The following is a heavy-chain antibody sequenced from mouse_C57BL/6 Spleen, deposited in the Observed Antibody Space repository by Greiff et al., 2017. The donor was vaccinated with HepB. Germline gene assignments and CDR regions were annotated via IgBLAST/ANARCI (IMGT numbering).Heavy chain of an antibody. CDR3: TATIVTPFDY. J-gene: IGHJ2*01. D-gene: IGHD2-5*01. V-gene: IGHV5-9-1*02. CDR1: GFTFSSYA. CDR2: ISSGGDYI. Sequence: EVKLMESGEGLVKPGGSLKLSCAASGFTFSSYAMSWVRQTPEKRLEWVAYISSGGDYIYYADTVKGRITISRDNARNTLYLQMSSLKSEDTAMYYCTATIVTPFDYWGQGTTLTVSS.